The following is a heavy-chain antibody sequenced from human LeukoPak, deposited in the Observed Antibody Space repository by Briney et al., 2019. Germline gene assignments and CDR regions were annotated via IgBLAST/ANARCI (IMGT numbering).Heavy chain of an antibody. CDR2: ISGSGGST. J-gene: IGHJ4*02. Sequence: GGSLRLSCAASGFTFSSYAMSWVRQAPGKGLEWVAAISGSGGSTYYADSVKGRFTISRDNSKNTLYLQMKSLRAEDTAVYYCARGYDSSDWRAIDYWGRGTLVTVSS. CDR1: GFTFSSYA. V-gene: IGHV3-23*01. D-gene: IGHD3-22*01. CDR3: ARGYDSSDWRAIDY.